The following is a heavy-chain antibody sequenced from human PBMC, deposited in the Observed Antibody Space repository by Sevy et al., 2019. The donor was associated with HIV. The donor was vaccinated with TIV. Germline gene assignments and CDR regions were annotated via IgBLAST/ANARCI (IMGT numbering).Heavy chain of an antibody. CDR3: AKDSTLAPTTPDY. Sequence: GGSLRLSCAASGFSFTNYAMSWVRQAPGKGLEWVSAISGTAAYTYYADSVKGRFTITRDNSKNTIYLQMNSLGAEDTATYFCAKDSTLAPTTPDYWGQGILVTVSS. V-gene: IGHV3-23*01. D-gene: IGHD1-26*01. CDR2: ISGTAAYT. CDR1: GFSFTNYA. J-gene: IGHJ4*02.